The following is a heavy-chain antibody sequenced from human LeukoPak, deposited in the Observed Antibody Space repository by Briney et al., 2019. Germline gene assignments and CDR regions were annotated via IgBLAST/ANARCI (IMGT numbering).Heavy chain of an antibody. D-gene: IGHD2-15*01. J-gene: IGHJ4*02. CDR1: GGSFSGYY. Sequence: PSETLSLTSAVYGGSFSGYYWSWIRQPPGKGLEWIGEINHSGSTNYNPSLKSRVTISVDTSKNQFSLKLSSVTAADTAVYYCARRANCSGGSCYGRTYYFDYWGQGTLVTVSS. CDR3: ARRANCSGGSCYGRTYYFDY. V-gene: IGHV4-34*01. CDR2: INHSGST.